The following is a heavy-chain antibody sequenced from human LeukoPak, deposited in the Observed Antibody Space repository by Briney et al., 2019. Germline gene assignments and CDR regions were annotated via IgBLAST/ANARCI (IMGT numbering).Heavy chain of an antibody. D-gene: IGHD1-14*01. J-gene: IGHJ5*02. CDR2: ISPSRSET. CDR3: AWRKCFSTWLEP. V-gene: IGHV5-51*03. CDR1: GLDLNDYW. Sequence: PGESLKISCKGSGLDLNDYWIGWVRQMPGKGLEWMGIISPSRSETQYSLPFQGQVTISVDKSTSTAYLQWSSLRASDTAIYYCAWRKCFSTWLEPWGQGTLVTVSS.